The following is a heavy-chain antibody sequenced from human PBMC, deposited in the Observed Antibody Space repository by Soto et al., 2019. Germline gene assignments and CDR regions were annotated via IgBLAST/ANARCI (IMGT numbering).Heavy chain of an antibody. D-gene: IGHD3-22*01. J-gene: IGHJ4*02. CDR1: GRSFSGYY. V-gene: IGHV4-34*01. CDR2: INHSGST. Sequence: SETLSLTCAVYGRSFSGYYWSCIRQPPGKGLEWIEEINHSGSTKYNPSLKSRVTISVYTSKNQFSLKLRSVTAPDTAVDYCARGPYYYDSSGYQLDYWCQGTLVPVSS. CDR3: ARGPYYYDSSGYQLDY.